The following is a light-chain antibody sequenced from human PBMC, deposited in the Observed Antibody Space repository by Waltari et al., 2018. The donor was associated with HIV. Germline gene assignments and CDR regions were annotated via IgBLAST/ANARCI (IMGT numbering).Light chain of an antibody. Sequence: QSALTQPASVSGSPGQSITISCTGTSSDVGGYNYVFWYQQHPGKAPKLMIYEVTNRPSGVSNRFPGSKSGNTASLTISGLQAEDEADYYCSSYTSSSTQVFGTGTKVTVL. V-gene: IGLV2-14*01. CDR3: SSYTSSSTQV. CDR2: EVT. CDR1: SSDVGGYNY. J-gene: IGLJ1*01.